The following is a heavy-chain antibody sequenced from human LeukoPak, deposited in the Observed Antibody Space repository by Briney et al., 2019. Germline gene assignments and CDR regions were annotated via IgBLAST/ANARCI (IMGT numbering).Heavy chain of an antibody. D-gene: IGHD2-2*01. V-gene: IGHV1-18*01. CDR1: GYTFSNFG. Sequence: ASVKVSCKASGYTFSNFGINWVRQAPGQGLEWIAWISGNNDNPNYGQKFQGRFTVTTDSSTSTAYMELRNLRSDDTAVYYCARDGTSTDDYWDQGTLVTVSS. CDR3: ARDGTSTDDY. CDR2: ISGNNDNP. J-gene: IGHJ4*02.